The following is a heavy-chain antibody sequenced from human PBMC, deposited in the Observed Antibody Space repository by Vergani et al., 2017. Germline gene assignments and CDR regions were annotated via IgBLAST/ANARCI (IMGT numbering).Heavy chain of an antibody. Sequence: QVQLQESGPGLVKPSETLSLTCTVSGGSISSYYWSWIRQPPGKGLEWIGYIYYSGSTNYNPSLKSRVTISVDTSKNQFSLKLSSVTAADTAVYYCARPGGYCSSTSCRYYYYYYGMDVWGQGTTVTVSS. D-gene: IGHD2-2*01. CDR1: GGSISSYY. V-gene: IGHV4-59*01. J-gene: IGHJ6*02. CDR2: IYYSGST. CDR3: ARPGGYCSSTSCRYYYYYYGMDV.